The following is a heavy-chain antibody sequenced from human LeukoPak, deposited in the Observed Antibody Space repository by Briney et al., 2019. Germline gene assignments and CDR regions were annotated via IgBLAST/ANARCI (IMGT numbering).Heavy chain of an antibody. V-gene: IGHV3-11*01. Sequence: PGGSLRLSCAASGFTFSDYYMSWIRQAPGKGLEWASYISSSGSTIYYADSVKGRFTISRDNAKNSLYLQMNSLRAEDTAVYYCARGRERGYSYGQQETDYWGQGTLVTVSS. D-gene: IGHD5-18*01. CDR2: ISSSGSTI. CDR3: ARGRERGYSYGQQETDY. CDR1: GFTFSDYY. J-gene: IGHJ4*02.